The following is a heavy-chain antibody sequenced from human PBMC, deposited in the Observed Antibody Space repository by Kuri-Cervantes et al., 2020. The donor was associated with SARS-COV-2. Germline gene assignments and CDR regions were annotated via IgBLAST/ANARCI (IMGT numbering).Heavy chain of an antibody. CDR1: GFTFSSYA. V-gene: IGHV3-30*01. CDR2: ISYDGSNK. CDR3: AREGVYGDYGNGMDV. J-gene: IGHJ6*02. Sequence: GESLKISCAASGFTFSSYAMHWVRQAPGKGLEWVAVISYDGSNKYYADSVKGRFTISRDNSKNTLYLQMNSLRAEDTAVYYCAREGVYGDYGNGMDVWGQGTTVTVSS. D-gene: IGHD4-17*01.